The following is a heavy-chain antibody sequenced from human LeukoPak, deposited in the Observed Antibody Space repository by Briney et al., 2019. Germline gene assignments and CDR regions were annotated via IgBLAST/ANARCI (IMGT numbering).Heavy chain of an antibody. D-gene: IGHD3-22*01. CDR3: AKEDSRGHWFDY. CDR2: ISGSDTRT. Sequence: ARGSLRLSCVASGFTFSTCAMSWVRQAPGKGLEWVSAISGSDTRTYYADSLKGRFTISRDNSKNTLYLQMDSLTAEDTAVYYCAKEDSRGHWFDYWGQGTLVTVSS. CDR1: GFTFSTCA. J-gene: IGHJ4*02. V-gene: IGHV3-23*01.